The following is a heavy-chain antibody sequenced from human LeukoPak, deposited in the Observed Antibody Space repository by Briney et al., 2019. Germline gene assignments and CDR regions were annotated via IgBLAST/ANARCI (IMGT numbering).Heavy chain of an antibody. CDR2: INWNGGST. D-gene: IGHD4-17*01. V-gene: IGHV3-20*04. J-gene: IGHJ4*02. Sequence: PGGSLRLSCAASGFTFGNYGRSWVRQAPGKGLEWVSGINWNGGSTGYADSVEGRFTIFRDNAKNSQYLQMNSLRVEDTALYYCARAQTYGDSRLLLDYWGQGTLVTVSS. CDR1: GFTFGNYG. CDR3: ARAQTYGDSRLLLDY.